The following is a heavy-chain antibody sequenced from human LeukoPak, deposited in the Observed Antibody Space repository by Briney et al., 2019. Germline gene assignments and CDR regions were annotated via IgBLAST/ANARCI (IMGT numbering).Heavy chain of an antibody. V-gene: IGHV5-51*01. CDR3: ASARRGDYYWWFDP. D-gene: IGHD2-21*01. CDR1: GYSFTGYW. CDR2: IYPDSSNT. J-gene: IGHJ5*02. Sequence: GESLKISCKGSGYSFTGYWIDWVRQMPGKGLEWMGIIYPDSSNTRYSPSFQGQVTISADKSINAAYLHWSSLRASDTAIYYCASARRGDYYWWFDPWGQGTLVTVSS.